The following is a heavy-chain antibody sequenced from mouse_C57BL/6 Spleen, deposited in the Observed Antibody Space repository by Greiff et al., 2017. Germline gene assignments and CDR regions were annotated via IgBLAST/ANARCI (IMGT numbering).Heavy chain of an antibody. CDR2: IYPGDGDT. J-gene: IGHJ2*01. CDR3: ARSYYDYDPYYFDY. V-gene: IGHV1-82*01. Sequence: QVQLQQSGPELVKPGASVKISCKASGYAFSSSWMNWVKQRPGKGLEWIGRIYPGDGDTNYNGKFKGKATLTADKSSSTAYMQLSSLTSEDSAVYFCARSYYDYDPYYFDYWGQGTTLTVSS. CDR1: GYAFSSSW. D-gene: IGHD2-4*01.